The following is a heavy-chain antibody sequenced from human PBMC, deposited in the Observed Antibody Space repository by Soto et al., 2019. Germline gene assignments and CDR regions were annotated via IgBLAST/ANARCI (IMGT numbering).Heavy chain of an antibody. CDR1: GYTFTSYG. CDR2: ISAYNGNT. CDR3: ARDRVVVVVAATPVYFQH. J-gene: IGHJ1*01. V-gene: IGHV1-18*01. D-gene: IGHD2-15*01. Sequence: QVQLVQSGAGVKKPGASVKVSCKASGYTFTSYGISWVRQAPGQGLEWMGWISAYNGNTNYAQKLQGRVTMTPDTSTSTAYMELRSLRSDDTAVYSWARDRVVVVVAATPVYFQHWGQGTLVTVSS.